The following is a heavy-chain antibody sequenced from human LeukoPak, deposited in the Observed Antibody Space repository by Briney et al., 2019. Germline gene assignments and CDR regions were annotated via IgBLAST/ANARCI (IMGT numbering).Heavy chain of an antibody. Sequence: GALRLSCAASGFTFSSYSMNWVRQAPGKGLEWVSSISSSSSYIYYADSVKGRFTISRDNAKNSLYLQMNSLRAEDTAVYYCARDWGLWFGELFPWFDPWGQGTLVTVSS. J-gene: IGHJ5*02. CDR1: GFTFSSYS. V-gene: IGHV3-21*01. CDR3: ARDWGLWFGELFPWFDP. D-gene: IGHD3-10*01. CDR2: ISSSSSYI.